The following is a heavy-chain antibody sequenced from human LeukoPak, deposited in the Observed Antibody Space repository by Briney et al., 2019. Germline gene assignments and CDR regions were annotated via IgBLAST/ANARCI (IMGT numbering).Heavy chain of an antibody. D-gene: IGHD3-16*01. V-gene: IGHV4-39*07. CDR1: GGSISSSSYY. CDR2: IYYSGST. J-gene: IGHJ4*02. CDR3: ASTSIHQLGY. Sequence: PSETLSLTCTVSGGSISSSSYYWGWIRQPPGKGLEWIGSIYYSGSTYYNPSLKSRVTISVDTSKNQFSLKLSSVTAADTAVYYCASTSIHQLGYWGQGTLVTVSS.